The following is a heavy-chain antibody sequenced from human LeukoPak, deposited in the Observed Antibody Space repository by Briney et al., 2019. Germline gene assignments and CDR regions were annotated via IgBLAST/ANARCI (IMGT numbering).Heavy chain of an antibody. V-gene: IGHV3-21*01. J-gene: IGHJ4*02. CDR3: ARSRYDYVWGSPNY. CDR1: GFTFSSYS. CDR2: ISSSSSYI. D-gene: IGHD3-16*01. Sequence: PGGSLRLSCAASGFTFSSYSMNWVRQAPGKGLEWVSSISSSSSYIYYAVSLKGRFTISRDNAKNSLYLQMNSLRAEDTAVYYCARSRYDYVWGSPNYWGQGTLVTVSS.